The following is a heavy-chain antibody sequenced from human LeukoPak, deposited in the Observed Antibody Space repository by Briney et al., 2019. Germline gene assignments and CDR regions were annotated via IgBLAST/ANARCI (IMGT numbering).Heavy chain of an antibody. J-gene: IGHJ4*02. V-gene: IGHV3-23*01. CDR3: AKEIGAIGRPAVDY. CDR1: GFTFRDYA. CDR2: ISKDGGT. Sequence: GGSLRLPCAATGFTFRDYAMSWVRQAPGKGLEWVSGISKDGGTFYTDSVKGRFTISRDNSKNTLYLHMSSLGAADTAIYYCAKEIGAIGRPAVDYWGQGTLVTVSS. D-gene: IGHD6-6*01.